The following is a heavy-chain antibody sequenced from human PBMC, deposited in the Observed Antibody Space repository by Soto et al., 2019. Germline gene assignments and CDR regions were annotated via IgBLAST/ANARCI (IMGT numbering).Heavy chain of an antibody. V-gene: IGHV4-39*01. CDR2: IYYSGTT. J-gene: IGHJ2*01. CDR3: ARRDFYGGNFDL. CDR1: NGSISSSNYY. D-gene: IGHD3-16*01. Sequence: QLQLQESGPGLVKPSETLSLTCTVSNGSISSSNYYWAWIRQPPGKGLEWIGSIYYSGTTYYKPLLKCRLTIPGKRSKNQFTLRLTSVPAADTAVYYCARRDFYGGNFDLWGRGTLVTVSS.